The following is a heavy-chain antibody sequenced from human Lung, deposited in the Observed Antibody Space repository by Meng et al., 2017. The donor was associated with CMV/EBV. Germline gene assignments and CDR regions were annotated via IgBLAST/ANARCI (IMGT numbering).Heavy chain of an antibody. CDR3: ARDATIFGVVDPYYYGMDV. D-gene: IGHD3-3*01. V-gene: IGHV4-39*02. CDR1: GGSISSSSYY. CDR2: IYYSGST. Sequence: SXTLSLXCTVSGGSISSSSYYWGWIRQPPGKGLEWIGSIYYSGSTYYNPSLKSRVTISVDTSKNQFSLKLSSVTAADTAVYYCARDATIFGVVDPYYYGMDVWXQGTXVTVSS. J-gene: IGHJ6*02.